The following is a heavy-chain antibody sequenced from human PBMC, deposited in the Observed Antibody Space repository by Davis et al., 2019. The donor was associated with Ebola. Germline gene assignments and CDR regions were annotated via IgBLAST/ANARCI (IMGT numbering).Heavy chain of an antibody. CDR1: GDSISSSRYY. J-gene: IGHJ4*02. Sequence: PGGSLRLSCSVSGDSISSSRYYWGWIRQAPGKGLEWIGSIYSTGGSTYYNPSLKSRVTISVDTSKNQFSLKLSSLTSADTAVYYCARDGQNFWSGYKFDYWGQGHLVTVSS. CDR2: IYSTGGST. CDR3: ARDGQNFWSGYKFDY. V-gene: IGHV4-39*07. D-gene: IGHD3-3*01.